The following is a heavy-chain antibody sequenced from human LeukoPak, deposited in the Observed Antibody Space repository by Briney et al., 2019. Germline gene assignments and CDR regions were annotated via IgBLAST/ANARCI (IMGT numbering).Heavy chain of an antibody. Sequence: GASVKVSCKTSGYTFTGYYMHWVRQAPGQGLEWMGWINPNSGGTNYAQKFQGRVTMTRDTSISTGYMELSRLRSDDTALYYCASGREYYGSGSHDDAFDIWGQGTMVTVS. CDR1: GYTFTGYY. CDR2: INPNSGGT. CDR3: ASGREYYGSGSHDDAFDI. J-gene: IGHJ3*02. V-gene: IGHV1-2*02. D-gene: IGHD3-10*01.